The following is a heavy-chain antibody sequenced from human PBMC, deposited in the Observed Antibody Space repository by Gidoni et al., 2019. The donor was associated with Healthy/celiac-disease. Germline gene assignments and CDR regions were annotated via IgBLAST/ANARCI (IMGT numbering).Heavy chain of an antibody. D-gene: IGHD6-6*01. CDR1: GGSFSGYY. CDR2: INHSGST. CDR3: ARKAARPRWFDP. Sequence: QVQLQQWGAGLLKPSETLSLTCAVYGGSFSGYYWSWIRQPPGKGLEWIGEINHSGSTNYNQSLKSRVTISVDTSKNQFSLKRSSVTAADTAVYYCARKAARPRWFDPWGQGTLVTVSS. J-gene: IGHJ5*02. V-gene: IGHV4-34*01.